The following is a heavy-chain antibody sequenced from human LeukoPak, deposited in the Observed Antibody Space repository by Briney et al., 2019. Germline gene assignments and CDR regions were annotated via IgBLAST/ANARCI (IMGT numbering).Heavy chain of an antibody. CDR1: GLNFSSYC. J-gene: IGHJ4*02. CDR3: ARDSLPMAVTGPFDH. V-gene: IGHV3-33*01. CDR2: IWFDGSNI. Sequence: GGSLRLSCAASGLNFSSYCMHWVRQAPGKGLEWVTSIWFDGSNIHYADSVKGRVIISRDNSKSALYLQMNSLRAEDTAIYYCARDSLPMAVTGPFDHWGQGALVTVSS. D-gene: IGHD6-19*01.